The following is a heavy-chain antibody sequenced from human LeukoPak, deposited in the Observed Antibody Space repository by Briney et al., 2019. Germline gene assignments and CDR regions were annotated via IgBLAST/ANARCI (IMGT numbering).Heavy chain of an antibody. CDR1: GGSFSGYY. CDR2: INHSGST. J-gene: IGHJ4*02. CDR3: ARGRYSWSY. Sequence: PSETLSLTCAVYGGSFSGYYWSWIRQPPGKGLQWIGEINHSGSTNYNPSLKSRVTISVDTSKNQFSLKLSSVTAADTAAYYCARGRYSWSYWGQGTLVTVSS. D-gene: IGHD1-20*01. V-gene: IGHV4-34*01.